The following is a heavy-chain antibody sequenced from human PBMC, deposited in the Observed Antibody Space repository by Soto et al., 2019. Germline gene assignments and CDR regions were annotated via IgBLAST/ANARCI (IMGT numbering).Heavy chain of an antibody. V-gene: IGHV3-33*01. CDR1: RFTFSSCG. D-gene: IGHD6-13*01. CDR3: ASDRSSSSMDF. Sequence: GGSLRLSCAAARFTFSSCGMHWVRQAPGNGLDYVAVMWSDVSNKXXADSVKGXXTSSMGKSKKXRYLQXSSLRAEDTKVYYCASDRSSSSMDFWRQGTTVTVSS. J-gene: IGHJ6*02. CDR2: MWSDVSNK.